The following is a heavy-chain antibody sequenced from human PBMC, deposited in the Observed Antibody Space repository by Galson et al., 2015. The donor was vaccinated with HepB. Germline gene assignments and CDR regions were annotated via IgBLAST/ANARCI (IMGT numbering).Heavy chain of an antibody. D-gene: IGHD2-15*01. Sequence: SLRLSCAASGFTFSSYAMSWVRQAPGKGLEWVSAISGSGGSTYYADSVKGRFTISRDNSKNTLYLQMNSLRAEDTAVYYCAKRGVVVVAATVGGHYYYYYYMDVWGKGTTVTVSS. CDR3: AKRGVVVVAATVGGHYYYYYYMDV. V-gene: IGHV3-23*01. CDR2: ISGSGGST. CDR1: GFTFSSYA. J-gene: IGHJ6*03.